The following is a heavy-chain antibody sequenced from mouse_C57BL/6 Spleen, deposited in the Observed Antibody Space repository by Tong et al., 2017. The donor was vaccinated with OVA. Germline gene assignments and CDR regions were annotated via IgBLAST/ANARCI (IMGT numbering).Heavy chain of an antibody. Sequence: EGQLQESGTVLARPGASVKMSCKTSGYTFTSYWMHWVKQRPGQGLEWIGAIYPGNSDTSYNQKFKGKATLTVNKSSSTAYMELRSLTSEDSAVYYCARSANYYGSAYFDYWGQGTTLTVSS. CDR1: GYTFTSYW. CDR3: ARSANYYGSAYFDY. D-gene: IGHD1-1*01. CDR2: IYPGNSDT. J-gene: IGHJ2*01. V-gene: IGHV1-5*01.